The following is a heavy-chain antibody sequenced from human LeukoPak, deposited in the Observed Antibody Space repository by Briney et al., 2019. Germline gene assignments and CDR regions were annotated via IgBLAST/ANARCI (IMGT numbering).Heavy chain of an antibody. CDR1: GFTFDDYW. V-gene: IGHV3-7*03. D-gene: IGHD2-21*02. J-gene: IGHJ4*02. CDR2: INQDGSEK. Sequence: GGSLRLSCGASGFTFDDYWMSWVRQAPGQGLEWVANINQDGSEKYYLDSAKGRFTISRDNARNSLYLQMNSLRAEDTAVYYCAKGDGDHEYYFDYWGQGTLVTVSS. CDR3: AKGDGDHEYYFDY.